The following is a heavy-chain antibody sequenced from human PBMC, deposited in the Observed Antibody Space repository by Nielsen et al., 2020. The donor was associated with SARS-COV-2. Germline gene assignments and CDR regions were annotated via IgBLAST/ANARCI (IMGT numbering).Heavy chain of an antibody. Sequence: GGSLRLSCAASGFTFDDYAMHWVRQAPGKGLEWVSGISWNSGSIGYADSVKGRFTISRDNAKNSLYLQMNSLRAEDTALYYCAKDKGSLRITKGSFDIWGQGTMVTVSS. V-gene: IGHV3-9*01. CDR1: GFTFDDYA. J-gene: IGHJ3*02. CDR3: AKDKGSLRITKGSFDI. CDR2: ISWNSGSI. D-gene: IGHD2-8*01.